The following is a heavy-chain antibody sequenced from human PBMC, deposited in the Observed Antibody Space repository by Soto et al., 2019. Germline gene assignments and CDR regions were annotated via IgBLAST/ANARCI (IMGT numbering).Heavy chain of an antibody. CDR1: GYSFTSYW. Sequence: PGESLKISCKGSGYSFTSYWIGWVRQMPGKGLEWMGIIYPGDSDTRYSPSFQGQVTISADKSITTAYLQWSSLKASDTAMYYCARRENYYDSSGPKYYFDYWGQGTLVTVSS. V-gene: IGHV5-51*01. J-gene: IGHJ4*02. CDR3: ARRENYYDSSGPKYYFDY. D-gene: IGHD3-22*01. CDR2: IYPGDSDT.